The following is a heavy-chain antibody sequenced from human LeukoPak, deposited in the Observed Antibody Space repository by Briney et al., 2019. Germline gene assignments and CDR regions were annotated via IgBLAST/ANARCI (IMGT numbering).Heavy chain of an antibody. Sequence: GGSLRLSCAASGFTFSSYAMSWVRQAPGKGLEWVSAISGSGGSTYYADSVNGRFTISRDNSKNTLYLQMNSLRAEDTAVYYCAKRSYYDSSGYYFFDYWGQGTLVTVSS. CDR2: ISGSGGST. CDR1: GFTFSSYA. J-gene: IGHJ4*02. D-gene: IGHD3-22*01. V-gene: IGHV3-23*01. CDR3: AKRSYYDSSGYYFFDY.